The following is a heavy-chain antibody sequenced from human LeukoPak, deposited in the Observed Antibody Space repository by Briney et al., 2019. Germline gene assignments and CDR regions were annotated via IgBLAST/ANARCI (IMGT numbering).Heavy chain of an antibody. CDR2: ISAYSGNT. CDR1: GYTFTGYY. CDR3: ARDKGPLYNWFDP. J-gene: IGHJ5*02. V-gene: IGHV1-18*04. Sequence: ASVKVSCKASGYTFTGYYMHWVRQAPGQGLEWMGWISAYSGNTNYAQKLQGRVTMTTDTSTSTAYMELRSLRSDDTAVYYCARDKGPLYNWFDPWGQGTLVTVSS.